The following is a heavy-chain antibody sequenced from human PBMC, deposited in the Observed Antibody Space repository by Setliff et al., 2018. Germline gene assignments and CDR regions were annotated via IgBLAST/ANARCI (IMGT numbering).Heavy chain of an antibody. CDR3: VRDRTAYSYGLDV. CDR1: GGSFSGYQ. CDR2: SNHGGST. J-gene: IGHJ6*02. D-gene: IGHD5-18*01. V-gene: IGHV4-34*01. Sequence: SETLSLTCVVYGGSFSGYQWSWIRQPPGKGLEWIGESNHGGSTTYHPSLKSRLTMSVDTSKNQFALNLRSVTAADAAVYYCVRDRTAYSYGLDVWGRGTTVTVS.